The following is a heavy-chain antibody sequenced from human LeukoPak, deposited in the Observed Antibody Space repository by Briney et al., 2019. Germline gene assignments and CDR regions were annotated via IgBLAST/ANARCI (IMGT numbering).Heavy chain of an antibody. Sequence: PGGSLRLSCAASGLTFSEAWMTWVRQAPEKGLEWVGHTKSKIHGGTSDYAAPVKGRFTISRDDSNNTLYLQVASLKTEDTAVYYCAKDVPFTGGGAIVYWGQGTPVTVSS. CDR3: AKDVPFTGGGAIVY. CDR2: TKSKIHGGTS. D-gene: IGHD3-16*02. V-gene: IGHV3-15*01. J-gene: IGHJ4*02. CDR1: GLTFSEAW.